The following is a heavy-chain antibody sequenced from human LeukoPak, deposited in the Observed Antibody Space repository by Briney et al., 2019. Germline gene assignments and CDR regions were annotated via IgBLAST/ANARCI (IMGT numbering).Heavy chain of an antibody. CDR1: GYSIRSGDY. Sequence: PSETLSLTCTVSGYSIRSGDYWGWIRQPPGKGLEWIGNIYHSGSTYYNPSLKSRVIISVDTSKNHFSLKLSSVTAADTAVYFCARARNYYDSGDYYYEGDAFDIWGQGTMVTVSS. J-gene: IGHJ3*02. CDR3: ARARNYYDSGDYYYEGDAFDI. CDR2: IYHSGST. V-gene: IGHV4-38-2*02. D-gene: IGHD3-22*01.